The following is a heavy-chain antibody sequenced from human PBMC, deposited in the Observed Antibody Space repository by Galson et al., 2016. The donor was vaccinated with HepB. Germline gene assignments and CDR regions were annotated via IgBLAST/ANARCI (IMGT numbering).Heavy chain of an antibody. J-gene: IGHJ4*02. CDR1: GYSFTNYW. CDR3: ASLRSGSLTSDS. Sequence: QSGAEVKKPGESLRISCTGSGYSFTNYWINWVRQMPGKGLEWMGRIDPGDSFTNYSPSSQGHVTISADKSISTAYLQWSSLKASDTAMYYCASLRSGSLTSDSWGQGTLVTVSS. CDR2: IDPGDSFT. D-gene: IGHD1-26*01. V-gene: IGHV5-10-1*01.